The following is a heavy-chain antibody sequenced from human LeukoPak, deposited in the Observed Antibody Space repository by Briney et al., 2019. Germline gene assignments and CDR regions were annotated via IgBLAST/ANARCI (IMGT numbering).Heavy chain of an antibody. Sequence: GGSLRLSCGVSGLTFSSYEMNWCRQAPGKGLEWVSYIISSGSTIYYADSVKGRFTISRDNAKNSLYLQMNSLRAEDTAVYYCAREICGGDCYSGWFDPGGQGTLVTVSS. CDR1: GLTFSSYE. D-gene: IGHD2-21*02. J-gene: IGHJ5*02. CDR2: IISSGSTI. V-gene: IGHV3-48*03. CDR3: AREICGGDCYSGWFDP.